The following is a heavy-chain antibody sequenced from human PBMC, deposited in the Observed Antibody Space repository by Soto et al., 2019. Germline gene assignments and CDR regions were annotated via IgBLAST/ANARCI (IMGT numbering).Heavy chain of an antibody. CDR3: ARAGVTTVPTYYFDY. CDR1: GGSIISSNW. V-gene: IGHV4-4*02. CDR2: IYHSGST. J-gene: IGHJ4*02. Sequence: QVQLQESGPGLVKPSGTLSLTCAVSGGSIISSNWWSWVRQPPGKGLEWIGEIYHSGSTNYNPSPKTRVTISVDQSTTQFAPRLSSVPAAATAVYYCARAGVTTVPTYYFDYWGQGTLVTVSS. D-gene: IGHD4-17*01.